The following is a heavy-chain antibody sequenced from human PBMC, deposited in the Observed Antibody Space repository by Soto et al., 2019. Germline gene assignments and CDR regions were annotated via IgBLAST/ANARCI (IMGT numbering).Heavy chain of an antibody. D-gene: IGHD2-2*02. V-gene: IGHV6-1*01. Sequence: SQTLSLTCAISGDSVSSNSAAWNWIRQSPSRGLEWLGRTYYRSKWYNDYAVSVKSRITINPDTSKNQFSLQLNSVTPEDTAVYYCARDQGIVVVPAAIPYGMDVWGQGNTVTVS. J-gene: IGHJ6*02. CDR2: TYYRSKWYN. CDR1: GDSVSSNSAA. CDR3: ARDQGIVVVPAAIPYGMDV.